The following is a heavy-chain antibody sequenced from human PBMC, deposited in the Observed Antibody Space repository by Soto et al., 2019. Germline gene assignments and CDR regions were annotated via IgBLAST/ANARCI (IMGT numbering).Heavy chain of an antibody. D-gene: IGHD5-12*01. CDR2: ILYDGGKN. CDR1: GFTFNNYG. J-gene: IGHJ6*02. V-gene: IGHV3-30*18. Sequence: QVQLVESGGGVVQPGRSLRLSCAASGFTFNNYGMHWVRQAPGKGLEWVAHILYDGGKNYYADSVKGRFTISRDNSKNTLYLQMNRLKAEDTAVYFCAKRRDGYNFYFYYGRDVWGQGTEVTVSS. CDR3: AKRRDGYNFYFYYGRDV.